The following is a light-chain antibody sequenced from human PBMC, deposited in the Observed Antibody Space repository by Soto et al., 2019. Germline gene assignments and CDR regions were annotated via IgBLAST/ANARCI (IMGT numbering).Light chain of an antibody. J-gene: IGKJ5*01. CDR2: GAS. CDR3: QQYDNWPIT. CDR1: QSVSSN. V-gene: IGKV3-15*01. Sequence: EIVLTQSPGTLSLSPGEGATLSCTASQSVSSNLAWYQQKPAQPPRLLIYGASTGATGIPARFSGSGSGTEFTLTISSLQSEDFAVYYCQQYDNWPITFGQGTRLEIK.